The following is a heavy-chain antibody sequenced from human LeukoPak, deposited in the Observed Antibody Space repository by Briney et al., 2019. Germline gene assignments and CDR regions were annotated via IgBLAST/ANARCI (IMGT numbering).Heavy chain of an antibody. J-gene: IGHJ5*02. CDR2: IYYSGST. CDR3: ARGRTTYDFWSGNWFDP. D-gene: IGHD3-3*01. V-gene: IGHV4-39*07. CDR1: GGSISSSSYY. Sequence: PSETLSLTCTVSGGSISSSSYYWGWIRQPPGKGLEWIGSIYYSGSTYYNPSLKSRVTISVDTSKNQFSLKLSSVTAADTAVYYCARGRTTYDFWSGNWFDPWGQGTLVTVSS.